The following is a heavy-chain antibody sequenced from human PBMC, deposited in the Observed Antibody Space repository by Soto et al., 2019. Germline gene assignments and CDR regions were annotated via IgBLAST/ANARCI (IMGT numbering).Heavy chain of an antibody. V-gene: IGHV1-18*01. CDR2: IRAYNGNT. J-gene: IGHJ4*02. Sequence: QIQLVQAGAEVKKPGASVKVSCKASGYTFSSYHISWVRQAPGQGLEWMGWIRAYNGNTNYAQKIQGRVTMTTDTSTSTVYMELRSLRSDGTAVYYGARDGSPTDCWGQGTLVTVSS. CDR3: ARDGSPTDC. CDR1: GYTFSSYH.